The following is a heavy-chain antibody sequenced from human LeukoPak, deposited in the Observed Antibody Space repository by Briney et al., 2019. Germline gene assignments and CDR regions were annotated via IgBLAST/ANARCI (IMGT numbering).Heavy chain of an antibody. J-gene: IGHJ4*02. CDR2: IRYDGSNK. Sequence: PGGSLRLSCAASGFIFSSYSVNWVRQAPGKGLEWVAFIRYDGSNKYYADSVKGRFTISRDNSKNTLYLQMNSLRAEDTAVYYCAKRSGYYDSSGYYSGEWGQGTLVTVSS. V-gene: IGHV3-30*02. D-gene: IGHD3-22*01. CDR1: GFIFSSYS. CDR3: AKRSGYYDSSGYYSGE.